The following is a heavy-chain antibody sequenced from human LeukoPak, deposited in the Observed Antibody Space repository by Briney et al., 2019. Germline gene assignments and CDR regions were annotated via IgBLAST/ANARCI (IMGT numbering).Heavy chain of an antibody. J-gene: IGHJ4*02. Sequence: GGSLRLSCAASGFTFSSSWMSWVRQAPGKGLEWVANIKQDGSEKYYVDSVKGRFTISRDNAKNSLYLQMNSLRAEDTAVYYCASSATYYDILTGYLYWGQGTLVTVSS. D-gene: IGHD3-9*01. V-gene: IGHV3-7*01. CDR2: IKQDGSEK. CDR1: GFTFSSSW. CDR3: ASSATYYDILTGYLY.